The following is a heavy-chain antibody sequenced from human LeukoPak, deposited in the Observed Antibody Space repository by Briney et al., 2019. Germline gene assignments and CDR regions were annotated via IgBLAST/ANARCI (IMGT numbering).Heavy chain of an antibody. D-gene: IGHD3-22*01. Sequence: SETLSLTCAVYGGSFSGYYWSWIRQPPGKGLEWIGEINHSGSTNYNPSLKSRVTISVNTSKNQFSLKLNSVTAADTAVYYCARESEDNYYDSSGTEAYGMDVWGQGATVTVSS. V-gene: IGHV4-34*01. CDR2: INHSGST. J-gene: IGHJ6*01. CDR1: GGSFSGYY. CDR3: ARESEDNYYDSSGTEAYGMDV.